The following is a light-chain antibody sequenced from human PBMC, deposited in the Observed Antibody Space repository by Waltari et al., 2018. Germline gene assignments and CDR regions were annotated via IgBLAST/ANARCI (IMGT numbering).Light chain of an antibody. Sequence: DIQMTQSPSSLSASVGDRVTITCRASQSISSYLNWYQQKPGKAPKLLIYAASSLQSGVPSRFSGSGSGTDFTLTISSLQPEDFATYYCQQSYSPTFGPGTKVDIK. CDR1: QSISSY. V-gene: IGKV1-39*01. CDR2: AAS. CDR3: QQSYSPT. J-gene: IGKJ3*01.